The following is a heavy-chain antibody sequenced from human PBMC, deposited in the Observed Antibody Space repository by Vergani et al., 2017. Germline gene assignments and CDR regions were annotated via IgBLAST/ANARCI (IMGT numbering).Heavy chain of an antibody. Sequence: QVTLKESGPVLVQPTETLTLTCTVSGFSLSNARMGVSWIRQPPGKALQWLAHIFSHGEKSYTTSLKSRRTISKDTSKSQVVLSMTNLDPVDTATYYCARILSYYDSSGFYHYYYGMDVWGQGTTVSVSS. CDR2: IFSHGEK. CDR1: GFSLSNARMG. J-gene: IGHJ6*02. D-gene: IGHD3-22*01. CDR3: ARILSYYDSSGFYHYYYGMDV. V-gene: IGHV2-26*01.